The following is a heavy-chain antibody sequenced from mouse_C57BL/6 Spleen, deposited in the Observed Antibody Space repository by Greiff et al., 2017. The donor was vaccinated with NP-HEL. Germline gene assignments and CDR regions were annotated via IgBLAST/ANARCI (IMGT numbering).Heavy chain of an antibody. Sequence: QVQLKESGPELVKPGASVKISCKASGYAFSSSWMNWVKQRPGKGLEWIGRIYPGDGDTNYNGKFKGKATLTADKSSSTAYMQLSSLTSEDSAVYFCARTGTLGYFDVWGTGTTVTVSS. V-gene: IGHV1-82*01. CDR1: GYAFSSSW. CDR2: IYPGDGDT. J-gene: IGHJ1*03. CDR3: ARTGTLGYFDV. D-gene: IGHD4-1*01.